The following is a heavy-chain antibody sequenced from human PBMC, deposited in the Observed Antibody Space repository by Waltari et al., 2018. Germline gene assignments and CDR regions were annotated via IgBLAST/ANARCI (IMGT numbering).Heavy chain of an antibody. D-gene: IGHD1-1*01. J-gene: IGHJ5*02. Sequence: QVHLQESGPGVVKPSETLSLTHRVSGASLSVGNYDWNWIRQRPGKGPEWIGHVYYNGITYYTASLRSRVTLSLDTSNNRFSMTLVSVTAADTAVYYCARGGTTRGPWGQGTRVTVS. V-gene: IGHV4-31*03. CDR1: GASLSVGNYD. CDR2: VYYNGIT. CDR3: ARGGTTRGP.